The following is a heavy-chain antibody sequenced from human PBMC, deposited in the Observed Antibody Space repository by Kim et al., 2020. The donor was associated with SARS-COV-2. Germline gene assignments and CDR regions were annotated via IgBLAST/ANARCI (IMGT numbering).Heavy chain of an antibody. CDR1: GFTVSSYW. Sequence: GGSLRLSCAASGFTVSSYWMHWVRQAPGKGLVWVSRIESNGISTYYADSVKGRFTISRDNAKNTMYLQMNSLRVEDTAVYYCARGSGNFGDFDYWGKGTLDTVSS. J-gene: IGHJ4*02. CDR2: IESNGIST. D-gene: IGHD3-10*01. CDR3: ARGSGNFGDFDY. V-gene: IGHV3-74*01.